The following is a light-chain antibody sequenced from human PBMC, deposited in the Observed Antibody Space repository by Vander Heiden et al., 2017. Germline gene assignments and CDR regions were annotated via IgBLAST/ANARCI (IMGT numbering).Light chain of an antibody. V-gene: IGKV1-39*01. CDR1: QSISSY. CDR2: AAS. J-gene: IGKJ4*02. CDR3: LQSASTLYT. Sequence: IQLTQSPSSLSASVGDRVTITCRASQSISSYLNWYQQKPGKAPKLLIYAASSLQSGVPSRFSGSGSGTDFTLTISRLQPEDFATYYCLQSASTLYTFGGGTKVEIK.